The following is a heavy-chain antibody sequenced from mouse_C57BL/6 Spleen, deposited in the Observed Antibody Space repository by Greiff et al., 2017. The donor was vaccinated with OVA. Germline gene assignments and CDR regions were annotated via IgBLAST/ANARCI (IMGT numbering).Heavy chain of an antibody. V-gene: IGHV3-6*01. Sequence: ESGPGLVKPSQSLSLTCSVTGSSIPSGYYWNWIRQFPGNKLEWMGYISYDGSNNYNPSLKNRISITRDTSKNQFFLKLNSVTTEDTATYYCARDGYYDYFDYWGQGTTLTVSS. J-gene: IGHJ2*01. D-gene: IGHD2-3*01. CDR2: ISYDGSN. CDR1: GSSIPSGYY. CDR3: ARDGYYDYFDY.